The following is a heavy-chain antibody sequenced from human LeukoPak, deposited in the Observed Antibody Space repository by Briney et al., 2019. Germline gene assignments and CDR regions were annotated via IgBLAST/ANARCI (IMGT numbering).Heavy chain of an antibody. V-gene: IGHV1-2*02. CDR3: ARDLCSSSSCGSYYYYYMDV. J-gene: IGHJ6*03. D-gene: IGHD6-6*01. Sequence: ASVKVSCKASGYTFTGYYMHWVRQTPGQGLEWMGWINPNSGGTNYAQKFQGRVTMTRDTSISTAYMELSRLRSDDTAVYYCARDLCSSSSCGSYYYYYMDVWGKGTTVTVSS. CDR2: INPNSGGT. CDR1: GYTFTGYY.